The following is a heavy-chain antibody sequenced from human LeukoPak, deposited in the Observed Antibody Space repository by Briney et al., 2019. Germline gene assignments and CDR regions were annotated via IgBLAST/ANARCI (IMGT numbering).Heavy chain of an antibody. V-gene: IGHV1-8*01. CDR1: GYTFTSYD. Sequence: ASVKVSCKASGYTFTSYDINWVRQATGQGLEWMGWMNPNSGNTGYAQKFQGRVTMTRNTSISTAYMELSSLRSEDTAVYYCARQIIVVVPAAIGQYYYYYGMDVWGQGTTVTVSS. CDR2: MNPNSGNT. CDR3: ARQIIVVVPAAIGQYYYYYGMDV. D-gene: IGHD2-2*02. J-gene: IGHJ6*02.